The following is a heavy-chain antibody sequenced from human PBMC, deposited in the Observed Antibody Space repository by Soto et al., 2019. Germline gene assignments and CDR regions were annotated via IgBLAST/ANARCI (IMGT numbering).Heavy chain of an antibody. Sequence: GGSLRLSCAASGFTFSSYWMHWVRQAPGKGLVWVSCINSDGSSTSYADSVKGRFTISRDNAKNTLYLQMNSLRAEDTAVYYCARDRSSSWYHYYGMDVWGQGTTVTVSS. V-gene: IGHV3-74*01. CDR1: GFTFSSYW. J-gene: IGHJ6*02. CDR2: INSDGSST. D-gene: IGHD6-13*01. CDR3: ARDRSSSWYHYYGMDV.